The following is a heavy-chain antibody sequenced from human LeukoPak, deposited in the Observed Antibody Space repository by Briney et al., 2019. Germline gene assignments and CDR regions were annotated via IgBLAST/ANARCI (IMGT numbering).Heavy chain of an antibody. D-gene: IGHD3-22*01. V-gene: IGHV1-69*01. CDR2: IIPIFGTA. Sequence: SVKVSCKASGGTFSSYAISWVRQAPGQGLEWMGGIIPIFGTANYAQKFQGRVTITADESTSTAYMELSSLRSEDTAVYYCARVDYYDSSSEWYYFDYWGQGTLVTVSS. J-gene: IGHJ4*02. CDR1: GGTFSSYA. CDR3: ARVDYYDSSSEWYYFDY.